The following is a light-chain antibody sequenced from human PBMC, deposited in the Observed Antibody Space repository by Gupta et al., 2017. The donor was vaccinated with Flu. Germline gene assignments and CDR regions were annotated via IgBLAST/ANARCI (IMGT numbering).Light chain of an antibody. Sequence: EIVLTQSPDFQSVTPKEKVTITCRASQSIGSSLHWYQQKPDQSPKLLIKFASRSFSGVPARFSGSGSGTDFTLTINSLEAEDAGTYYCMQGSKLPQTFGQGTKVEIK. CDR1: QSIGSS. V-gene: IGKV6-21*01. CDR3: MQGSKLPQT. J-gene: IGKJ1*01. CDR2: FAS.